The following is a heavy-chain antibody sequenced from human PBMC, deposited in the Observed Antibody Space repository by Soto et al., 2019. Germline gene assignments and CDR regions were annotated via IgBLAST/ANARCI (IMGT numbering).Heavy chain of an antibody. CDR2: INRSRST. J-gene: IGHJ4*02. V-gene: IGHV4-34*01. CDR1: GESFSGYY. D-gene: IGHD3-9*01. Sequence: PSETLSLTCAVYGESFSGYYWSWIRQPPGKGLEWIGEINRSRSTNHNPSLKSRVTISVDTSKNQFSLKLNPVTAADTAVYYCARGWVGTGSHYFRFWGQGTLVTVSS. CDR3: ARGWVGTGSHYFRF.